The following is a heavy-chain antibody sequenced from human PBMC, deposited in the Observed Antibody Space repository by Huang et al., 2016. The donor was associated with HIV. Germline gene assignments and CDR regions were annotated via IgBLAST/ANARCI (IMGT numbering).Heavy chain of an antibody. CDR2: IDGDDDK. J-gene: IGHJ6*03. V-gene: IGHV2-70*11. Sequence: RVTLRESGPALVKPTQTLTLTCTFSGFSLSVSGMSVSWIRQPPGKALEWLARIDGDDDKHYRPSLKTRLTVSKDTSKNQVVLKMTNLDPVDTATYYCARIRVVRGVLPFYYMDVWGKGTTVTVSS. CDR1: GFSLSVSGMS. CDR3: ARIRVVRGVLPFYYMDV. D-gene: IGHD3-10*01.